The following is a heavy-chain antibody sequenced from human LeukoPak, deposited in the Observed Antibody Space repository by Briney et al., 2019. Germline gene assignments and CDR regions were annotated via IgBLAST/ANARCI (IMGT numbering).Heavy chain of an antibody. D-gene: IGHD2-21*02. Sequence: SQTLSLTCAVYGGSFSGYYWSWIRQPPGKGLEWIGEINHSGSTNYNPSLKSRVTISVDTSKNQFSLKLSSVTAADTAVYYCARGLSAIVHWGQGTLVTVSS. J-gene: IGHJ4*02. CDR3: ARGLSAIVH. CDR2: INHSGST. V-gene: IGHV4-34*01. CDR1: GGSFSGYY.